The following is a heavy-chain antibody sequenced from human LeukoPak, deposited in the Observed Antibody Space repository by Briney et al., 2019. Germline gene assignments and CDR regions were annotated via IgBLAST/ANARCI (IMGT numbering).Heavy chain of an antibody. J-gene: IGHJ4*02. CDR2: ISYDGSNK. V-gene: IGHV3-30*18. D-gene: IGHD4-23*01. Sequence: GGSLRLSCAASGFTVSNYGMHWVRPAPGKGLDGVAVISYDGSNKYYADSVKGRFTISRDNSKNTLYLQMNSLRAEDTAVYYCAKDLTVGPFDYWGQGTLVTVSS. CDR3: AKDLTVGPFDY. CDR1: GFTVSNYG.